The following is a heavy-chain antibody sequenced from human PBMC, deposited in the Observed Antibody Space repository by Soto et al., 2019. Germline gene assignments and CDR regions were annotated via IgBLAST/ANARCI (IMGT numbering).Heavy chain of an antibody. CDR1: GESVWIVGFA. D-gene: IGHD3-3*02. CDR2: IYNGGST. CDR3: ATAPVVLDRRMYFDY. V-gene: IGHV4-30-2*05. Sequence: SESPSLTRTVCGESVWIVGFAGALIRRPPGKGLEWIGYIYNGGSTYYRPSLESRMHMSLDATRNHYSLRLTSVTAADTAVYFCATAPVVLDRRMYFDYWGQGKLVPGTS. J-gene: IGHJ4*02.